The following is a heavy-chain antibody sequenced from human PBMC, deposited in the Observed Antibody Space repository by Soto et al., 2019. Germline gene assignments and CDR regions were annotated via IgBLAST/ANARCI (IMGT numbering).Heavy chain of an antibody. CDR3: ARRDSCGFYRYFDP. CDR1: GGTFSTNP. D-gene: IGHD3-22*01. J-gene: IGHJ4*02. V-gene: IGHV1-69*06. CDR2: TGSGTGTG. Sequence: QVQLVQSGAEVKKTGSSVKVSCKASGGTFSTNPISWVRQAPGQGLEWMGWTGSGTGTGNHAQKFQGRLTITVHKSTSTVYMELSSLSSEYTAVYYCARRDSCGFYRYFDPWGQGTLVTVSS.